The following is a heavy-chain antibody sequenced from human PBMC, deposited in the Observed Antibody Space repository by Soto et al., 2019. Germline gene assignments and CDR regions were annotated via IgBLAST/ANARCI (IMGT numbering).Heavy chain of an antibody. CDR3: ARELDGHNLGWFDP. D-gene: IGHD1-1*01. CDR2: INHSGST. CDR1: GVSFSGYY. Sequence: QVQLQQWGAGLLKPSETLSLTCAVYGVSFSGYYWSWIRQPPGKGLEWIGEINHSGSTNYNTSLKSRVTISVDTSKNQFSLKLSSVTAADTAVYYCARELDGHNLGWFDPWGQGTLVTVSS. J-gene: IGHJ5*02. V-gene: IGHV4-34*01.